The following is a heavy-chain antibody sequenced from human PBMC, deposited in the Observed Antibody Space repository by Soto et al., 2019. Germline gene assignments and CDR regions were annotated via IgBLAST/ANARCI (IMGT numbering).Heavy chain of an antibody. CDR3: ASRFFYSSGWYYFDY. CDR1: GFTFSSYA. V-gene: IGHV3-23*01. D-gene: IGHD6-19*01. CDR2: ISGSGGST. J-gene: IGHJ4*02. Sequence: EVQLLESGGGLVQPGGSLRLSCAASGFTFSSYAMSWVRQAPGKGLEWVSAISGSGGSTYYADSVKGRFTISRDNSKNTLYLQMNRLRAEDTAVYYCASRFFYSSGWYYFDYWGQGTLVTVSS.